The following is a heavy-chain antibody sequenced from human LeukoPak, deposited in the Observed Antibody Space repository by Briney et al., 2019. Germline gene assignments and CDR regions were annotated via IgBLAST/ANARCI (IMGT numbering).Heavy chain of an antibody. D-gene: IGHD6-13*01. V-gene: IGHV3-7*01. CDR2: IKQDGGEK. J-gene: IGHJ4*01. CDR3: ARDGTAAGLYFDL. CDR1: GFTFSSYW. Sequence: GGSLILSCAVSGFTFSSYWMNWVRQAPGKGLEWVASIKQDGGEKSYVDSVKGRFTISRDSAKNSLYLQMSSLRAEDTAVYYCARDGTAAGLYFDLWGQGTLVTVSS.